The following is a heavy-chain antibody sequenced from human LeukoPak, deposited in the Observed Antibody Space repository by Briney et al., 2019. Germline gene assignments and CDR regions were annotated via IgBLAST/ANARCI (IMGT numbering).Heavy chain of an antibody. V-gene: IGHV4-59*01. Sequence: SETLSLTCTVSGGSISSYYWSWIRQPPGKGLEWIGYIYCSGSTNYNPSLKSRVTISVDTSKNQFSLKLSSVTAADTAVYYCARRRAGRDWFDPWGQGTLVTVSS. CDR3: ARRRAGRDWFDP. D-gene: IGHD6-19*01. CDR1: GGSISSYY. J-gene: IGHJ5*02. CDR2: IYCSGST.